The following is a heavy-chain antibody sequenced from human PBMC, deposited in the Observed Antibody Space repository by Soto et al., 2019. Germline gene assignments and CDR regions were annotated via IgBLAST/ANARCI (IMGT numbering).Heavy chain of an antibody. J-gene: IGHJ6*02. D-gene: IGHD6-6*01. CDR3: ASSIAACRFDYYGMDV. CDR2: MIPIFGNA. V-gene: IGHV1-69*06. CDR1: GDTFSSYD. Sequence: SAKVSCKASGDTFSSYDISWVRQAPGQGLEWMGGMIPIFGNADYAQKFQGRVTITADKSTSTAYMELSSLRSEDTAVYYCASSIAACRFDYYGMDVWGQGTTVTVSS.